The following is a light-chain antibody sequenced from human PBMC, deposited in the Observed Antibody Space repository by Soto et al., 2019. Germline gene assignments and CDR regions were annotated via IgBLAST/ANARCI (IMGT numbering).Light chain of an antibody. CDR3: QQYNNWPPIT. Sequence: VMTQSPATLSVSPGERATLSCRASQNVGGSVAWYQQKPGQAPRLLIYRASTRATGIPARFSGSGSGTEFNLTISSLQYEDFAIYYCQQYNNWPPITFGQGTRLEIK. CDR1: QNVGGS. J-gene: IGKJ5*01. CDR2: RAS. V-gene: IGKV3-15*01.